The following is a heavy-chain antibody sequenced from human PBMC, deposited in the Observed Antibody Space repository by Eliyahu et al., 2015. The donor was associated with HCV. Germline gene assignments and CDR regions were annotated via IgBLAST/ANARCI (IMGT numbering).Heavy chain of an antibody. Sequence: QVQLQESGPGLVKPSETLSLTCTVPGGSXTTYYWXWIRQPPGKGLEWIGYIHYXGSTNXNPXPKSRVTISVDTSKNQFSLNLTSVTAADTAVYYCASGGGGIAVAGTGGWFDPWGQGTLVTVSS. J-gene: IGHJ5*02. V-gene: IGHV4-59*01. CDR1: GGSXTTYY. D-gene: IGHD6-19*01. CDR2: IHYXGST. CDR3: ASGGGGIAVAGTGGWFDP.